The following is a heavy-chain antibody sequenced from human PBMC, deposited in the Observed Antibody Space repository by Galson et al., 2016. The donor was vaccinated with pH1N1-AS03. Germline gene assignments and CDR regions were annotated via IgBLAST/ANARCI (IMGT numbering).Heavy chain of an antibody. CDR1: EYIFTDFY. CDR3: ARDPRGPCSSATCATSYYFGMDV. D-gene: IGHD2-2*01. Sequence: SCKASEYIFTDFYVHWVRQAPGQGLEWMGWINTDSGVTNYAQKFEAWVTLTRDTSVSTAYMELYGLKSDDTAVYYCARDPRGPCSSATCATSYYFGMDVWGQGTTVIVSS. CDR2: INTDSGVT. V-gene: IGHV1-2*04. J-gene: IGHJ6*02.